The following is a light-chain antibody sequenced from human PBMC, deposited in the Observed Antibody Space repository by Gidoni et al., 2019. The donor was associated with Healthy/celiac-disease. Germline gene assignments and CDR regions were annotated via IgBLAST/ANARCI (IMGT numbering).Light chain of an antibody. CDR1: SGSIDNNY. CDR3: QSYDSSNEV. J-gene: IGLJ3*02. V-gene: IGLV6-57*02. CDR2: EDN. Sequence: NFMLTQPHSVSASPGKTVTISRTGSSGSIDNNYVQWYQQRPGSAPSTVIYEDNQRPSGVPDRFSGSIDSSSNSASLTISGLKTEDEADYYCQSYDSSNEVFGGGTKLTVL.